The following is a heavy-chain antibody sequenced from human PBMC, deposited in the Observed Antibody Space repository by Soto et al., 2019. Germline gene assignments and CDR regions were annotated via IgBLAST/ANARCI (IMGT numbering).Heavy chain of an antibody. Sequence: ASVKVSCKASGYTFTGYYMHWVRQAPGQGLEWMGWINPNSGGTNYAQKFQGWVTMTRDTSISTAYMELSRLRSDDTAVYYCARGAGHSSSPDYYYYGMDVWGQGTMVTVSS. J-gene: IGHJ6*02. V-gene: IGHV1-2*04. D-gene: IGHD6-6*01. CDR2: INPNSGGT. CDR3: ARGAGHSSSPDYYYYGMDV. CDR1: GYTFTGYY.